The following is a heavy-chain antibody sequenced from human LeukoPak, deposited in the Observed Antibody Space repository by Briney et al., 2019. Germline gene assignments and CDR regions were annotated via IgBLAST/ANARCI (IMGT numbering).Heavy chain of an antibody. D-gene: IGHD3-3*01. CDR2: MNPNSGNT. CDR3: ARGRPYYDFWSGYYHYYYYMDV. CDR1: GYTFTSYD. J-gene: IGHJ6*03. V-gene: IGHV1-8*03. Sequence: GASVKVSCKASGYTFTSYDINWVRQATGQGLEWMGWMNPNSGNTGYAQKFQGRVTITRNTSISTAYMELSSLRSEDTAVYYCARGRPYYDFWSGYYHYYYYMDVWGKGTTVTVSS.